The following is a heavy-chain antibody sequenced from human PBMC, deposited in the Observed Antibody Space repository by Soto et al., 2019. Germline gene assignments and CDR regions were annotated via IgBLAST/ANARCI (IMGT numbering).Heavy chain of an antibody. Sequence: EVLLVESGGGLVQPGGSLRLSCAASGLIVTSNYMNWVRQAPGKGLEWVAVISSDGDTDYADSVRGRFSLSRDSSTNTPHRKMSRLSVDGKAVYYCAREDRYCRGSKCSVTGDAFDIWAKGTMVTVSS. CDR1: GLIVTSNY. CDR3: AREDRYCRGSKCSVTGDAFDI. D-gene: IGHD2-15*01. CDR2: ISSDGDT. J-gene: IGHJ3*02. V-gene: IGHV3-66*01.